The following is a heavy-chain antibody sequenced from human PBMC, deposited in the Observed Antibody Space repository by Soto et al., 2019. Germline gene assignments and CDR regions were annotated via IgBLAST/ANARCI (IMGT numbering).Heavy chain of an antibody. V-gene: IGHV4-59*01. D-gene: IGHD3-3*01. CDR2: IYYSGST. CDR3: ARDSGDFWSGYVVGNYYYMDV. Sequence: KTSETLSLTCTVSGGSISSYYWSWIRQPPGKGLEWIGYIYYSGSTNYNPSLKSRVTISVDTSKNQFSLKLSSVTAADTAVYYCARDSGDFWSGYVVGNYYYMDVWGKGTTVTVSS. J-gene: IGHJ6*03. CDR1: GGSISSYY.